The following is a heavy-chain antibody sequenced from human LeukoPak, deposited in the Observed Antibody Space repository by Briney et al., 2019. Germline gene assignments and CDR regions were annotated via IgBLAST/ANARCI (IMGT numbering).Heavy chain of an antibody. D-gene: IGHD6-13*01. CDR3: ARAQYSSSWYSFFNY. J-gene: IGHJ4*02. Sequence: PSETLSLTCTVSGGSISSSSYYWGWIRQPPGKGLEWIGYIYYSGSTYYNPSLKSRVTISVDTSKNQFSLKLSSVTAADTAVYYCARAQYSSSWYSFFNYWGQGTLVTVSS. CDR2: IYYSGST. CDR1: GGSISSSSYY. V-gene: IGHV4-31*03.